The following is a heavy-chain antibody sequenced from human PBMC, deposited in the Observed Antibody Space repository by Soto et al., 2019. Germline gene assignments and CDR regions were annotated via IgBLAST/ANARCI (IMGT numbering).Heavy chain of an antibody. CDR1: GGSITGYH. D-gene: IGHD1-26*01. CDR2: THGIGIY. Sequence: QVQLQESGPGLVKPSETLSLTCTVSGGSITGYHWSWIRQPPGKGLEWIGYTHGIGIYNYNPSLQSRVTISVDTSKNHFSLKLSSVTASDTAVYYCARYIEGGGGRGYWGPGHLLTVSS. J-gene: IGHJ4*02. CDR3: ARYIEGGGGRGY. V-gene: IGHV4-59*01.